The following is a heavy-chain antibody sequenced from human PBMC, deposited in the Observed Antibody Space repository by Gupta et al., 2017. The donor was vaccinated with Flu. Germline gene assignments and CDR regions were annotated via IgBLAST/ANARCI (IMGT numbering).Heavy chain of an antibody. CDR1: GFTFSSYV. V-gene: IGHV3-30*18. CDR2: ISYDGSNK. D-gene: IGHD5-18*01. Sequence: QVQLVESGGGVVQPWRSLRLSCAASGFTFSSYVMHWVPQAPGKGLEWVAVISYDGSNKYYADSVKGRFTISRDNSKNTLYLQMNSLRAEDTAVYYCAKVDTAMVIGVDYYGMDVWGQGTTVTVSS. J-gene: IGHJ6*02. CDR3: AKVDTAMVIGVDYYGMDV.